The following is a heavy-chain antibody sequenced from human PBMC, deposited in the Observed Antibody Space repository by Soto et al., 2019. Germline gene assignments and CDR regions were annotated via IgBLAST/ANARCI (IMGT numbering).Heavy chain of an antibody. CDR3: ARATYGDYYFDY. J-gene: IGHJ4*02. D-gene: IGHD4-17*01. CDR2: INHSGGS. V-gene: IGHV4-34*01. CDR1: GGSFSGYY. Sequence: LSLTCAVYGGSFSGYYWSWIRQSPGKGLEWIGEINHSGGSNYNPSLKRRVTISVDTSKNQLSLNLNSVTAADTAVYYCARATYGDYYFDYWGQGTLVTVSS.